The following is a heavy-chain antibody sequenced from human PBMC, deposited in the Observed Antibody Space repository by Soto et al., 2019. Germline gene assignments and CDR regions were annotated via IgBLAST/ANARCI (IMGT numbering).Heavy chain of an antibody. CDR1: GYSFSEMS. V-gene: IGHV1-24*01. J-gene: IGHJ4*02. CDR3: GITGATGHLDY. Sequence: ASVKVSCKVSGYSFSEMSMHWVRQTPEKGLEWMGSFDGEDGQTMYAQKFQGRVTMTEDTSADTAYMELSSLRSDDTAVYYCGITGATGHLDYWCQGSRVTVSS. CDR2: FDGEDGQT. D-gene: IGHD3-10*01.